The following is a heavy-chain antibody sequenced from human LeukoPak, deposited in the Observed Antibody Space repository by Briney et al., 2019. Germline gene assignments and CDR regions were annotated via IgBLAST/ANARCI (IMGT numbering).Heavy chain of an antibody. D-gene: IGHD3-9*01. CDR3: ARGPLYYDLSTGYPPSEMYYFDY. V-gene: IGHV1-69*05. CDR1: GGTFSSYA. Sequence: SVKVSCKASGGTFSSYAVSWVRQAPGQGLEWIGGIIPIFATPDYAQKFRGRVSITTDESTSTAYMELSSLRSGDTALYYCARGPLYYDLSTGYPPSEMYYFDYWGQGTLVTVSS. CDR2: IIPIFATP. J-gene: IGHJ4*02.